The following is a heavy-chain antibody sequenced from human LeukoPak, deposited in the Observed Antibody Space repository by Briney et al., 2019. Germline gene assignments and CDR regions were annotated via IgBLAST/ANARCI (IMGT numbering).Heavy chain of an antibody. CDR2: ISSSGSYT. CDR1: GFTFCDYY. D-gene: IGHD2-2*01. CDR3: ARERCTKTSCRGGLDS. Sequence: PVGSPRLSCAASGFTFCDYYISWVRQAPGKGLEWLSYISSSGSYTKYADSVKGRFTISRDNAKNSLYLQMNSLRAEDTAVYYCARERCTKTSCRGGLDSWGQGTLLTPYS. J-gene: IGHJ4*02. V-gene: IGHV3-11*05.